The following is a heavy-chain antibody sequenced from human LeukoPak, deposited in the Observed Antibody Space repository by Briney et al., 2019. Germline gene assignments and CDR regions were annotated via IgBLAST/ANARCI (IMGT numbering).Heavy chain of an antibody. CDR3: AKDSELLDY. V-gene: IGHV3-30*18. CDR2: ISYDGSNK. D-gene: IGHD1-26*01. J-gene: IGHJ4*02. Sequence: PGGSLRLSCAASGFTFSSYGMHWVRQAPGKGLEWVAVISYDGSNKYYADSVKGRFTISRDNSKNTLFLQMNSLRAEDTAVYYCAKDSELLDYWGQGTLVTVSS. CDR1: GFTFSSYG.